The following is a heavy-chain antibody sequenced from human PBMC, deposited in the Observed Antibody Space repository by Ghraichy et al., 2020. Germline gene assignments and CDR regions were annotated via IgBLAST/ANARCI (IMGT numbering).Heavy chain of an antibody. V-gene: IGHV3-7*01. Sequence: GGSLRLSCAASGFTFSSYWMSWVRQAPGKGLEWVANIKQDGSEKYYVDSVKGSFTISRDNAKNSLYLEMNSLIDEDTAVYYCVRERRNLDYWGQGTLVTVSS. CDR3: VRERRNLDY. CDR2: IKQDGSEK. CDR1: GFTFSSYW. J-gene: IGHJ4*02.